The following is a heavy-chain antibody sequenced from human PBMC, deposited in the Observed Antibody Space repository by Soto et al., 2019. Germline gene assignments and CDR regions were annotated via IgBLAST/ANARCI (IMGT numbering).Heavy chain of an antibody. D-gene: IGHD2-21*02. CDR3: ARVGTPLVTAGWFDP. J-gene: IGHJ5*02. V-gene: IGHV1-69*01. CDR2: LIPVLGTT. Sequence: QLQLVQSGAEVKKPGSSVKVSCKASGGTLSTYAVTWVRQAPGQGLEWMGGLIPVLGTTTYAPKFQDRITITADESTNTAYLEVNSLRSEETAVYYCARVGTPLVTAGWFDPWGQGTLVTVSS. CDR1: GGTLSTYA.